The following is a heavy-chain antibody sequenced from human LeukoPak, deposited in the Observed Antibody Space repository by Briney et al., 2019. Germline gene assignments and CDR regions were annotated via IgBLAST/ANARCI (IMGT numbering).Heavy chain of an antibody. CDR3: ARDWGDYYGSGSYPDY. D-gene: IGHD3-10*01. Sequence: SETLSLTCTVSGCSISSGYYWGWIRQPPGKGLEWIGSIYHSGSTYYNPSLKSRVTISVDTSKNQFSLKLSSVTAADTAVYYCARDWGDYYGSGSYPDYWGQGTLVTVSS. CDR2: IYHSGST. V-gene: IGHV4-38-2*02. J-gene: IGHJ4*02. CDR1: GCSISSGYY.